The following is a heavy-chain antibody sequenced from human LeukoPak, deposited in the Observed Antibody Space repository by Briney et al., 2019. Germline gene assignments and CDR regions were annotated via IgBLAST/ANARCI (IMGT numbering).Heavy chain of an antibody. Sequence: SETLSLTCAVSGDSISSSNWWSWVRQPPGRGLDWIGTNYYAGGTYYNPSLKSRVTISVDTSKNQFSLRLSSVTAADTAVYYCARGFGESEYYYYYGMDVWGQGTTVTVSS. CDR1: GDSISSSNW. CDR2: NYYAGGT. CDR3: ARGFGESEYYYYYGMDV. D-gene: IGHD3-10*01. V-gene: IGHV4-4*02. J-gene: IGHJ6*02.